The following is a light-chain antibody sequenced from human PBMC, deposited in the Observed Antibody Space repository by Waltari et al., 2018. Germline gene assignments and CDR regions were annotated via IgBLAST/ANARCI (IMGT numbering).Light chain of an antibody. J-gene: IGLJ1*01. Sequence: QSALTQPASVSGSLGQSITISCTGTSSDVGNYNLVSWYQQHPDKAPKLMIYEGSRRPSGVSNRFSGSKSGNTASLTISELQAEDEADYYCCSYAGSSTLYVFGTGTRVTVL. V-gene: IGLV2-23*01. CDR1: SSDVGNYNL. CDR2: EGS. CDR3: CSYAGSSTLYV.